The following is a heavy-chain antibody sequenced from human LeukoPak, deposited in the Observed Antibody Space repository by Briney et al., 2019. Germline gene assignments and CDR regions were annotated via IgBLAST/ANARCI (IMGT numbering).Heavy chain of an antibody. V-gene: IGHV4-31*03. CDR3: AVGLFDWLLSA. CDR2: IYYSGST. J-gene: IGHJ5*02. Sequence: PQTLSLTCTVSGGSISSGGYYWSWIRQHPGKGLEWIRYIYYSGSTYYNPSLKSRVTISVDTSKNQFSLKLSSVTAADTAVYYCAVGLFDWLLSAWGQGTLVTVSS. CDR1: GGSISSGGYY. D-gene: IGHD3-9*01.